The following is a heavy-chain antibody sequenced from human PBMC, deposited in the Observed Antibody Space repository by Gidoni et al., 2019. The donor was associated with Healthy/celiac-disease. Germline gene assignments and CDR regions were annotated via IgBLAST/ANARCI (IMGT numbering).Heavy chain of an antibody. D-gene: IGHD6-13*01. Sequence: QVQLVESGGGVVQPGRSLRLSCAASGFPFRRYALHWVRQAPGKGLEWVAVISYDGSNKYYADSVKGRFTISRDNSKNTLYLQMNSLRAEDTAVYYCASGSPWYSSRPPRDYYGMDVWGQGTTVTVSS. J-gene: IGHJ6*02. CDR2: ISYDGSNK. V-gene: IGHV3-30-3*01. CDR3: ASGSPWYSSRPPRDYYGMDV. CDR1: GFPFRRYA.